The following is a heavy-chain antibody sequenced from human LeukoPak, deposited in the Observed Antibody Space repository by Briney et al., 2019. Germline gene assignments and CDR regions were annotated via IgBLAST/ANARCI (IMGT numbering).Heavy chain of an antibody. CDR3: ATWGGLWFGESYYYYYMDV. D-gene: IGHD3-10*01. V-gene: IGHV3-11*01. Sequence: GGSLRLSCAASGFTFSDYYMSWIRQAPGKGLEWVSYISSSGSTIYYADSVKGRFTISRDNAKNSLYLQMNSLRAEDTAVYYCATWGGLWFGESYYYYYMDVWGKGTTVTISS. CDR2: ISSSGSTI. J-gene: IGHJ6*03. CDR1: GFTFSDYY.